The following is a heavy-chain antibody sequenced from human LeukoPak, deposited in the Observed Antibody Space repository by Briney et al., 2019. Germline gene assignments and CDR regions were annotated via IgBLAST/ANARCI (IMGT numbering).Heavy chain of an antibody. CDR2: IYHSGST. J-gene: IGHJ6*03. CDR3: ARRSVVPANYYYYYMDV. D-gene: IGHD2-2*01. CDR1: GYSISSGYY. Sequence: PSETLSLTCAVSGYSISSGYYWGWIRQPPGKGLAWIGSIYHSGSTYYNPSLKSRVTISVDTSKNQFSLKLSSVTAADTAVYYCARRSVVPANYYYYYMDVWGKGTTVTVSS. V-gene: IGHV4-38-2*01.